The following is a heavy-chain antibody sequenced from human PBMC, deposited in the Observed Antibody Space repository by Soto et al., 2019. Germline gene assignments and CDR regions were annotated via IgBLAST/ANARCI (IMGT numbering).Heavy chain of an antibody. J-gene: IGHJ3*02. CDR2: INHSGST. CDR1: GGSFSGYY. V-gene: IGHV4-34*01. CDR3: AKLRIYDILTGYDDAFDI. Sequence: SETLSLTCAVYGGSFSGYYWSWIRQPPGKGLEWIGEINHSGSTNYNPSLKSRVTISVDTSKNQFSLKLSSVTAADTAVYYCAKLRIYDILTGYDDAFDIWGQGTMVTVSS. D-gene: IGHD3-9*01.